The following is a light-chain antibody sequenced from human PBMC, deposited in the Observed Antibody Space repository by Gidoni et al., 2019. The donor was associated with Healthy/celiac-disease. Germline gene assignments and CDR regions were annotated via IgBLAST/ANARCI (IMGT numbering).Light chain of an antibody. J-gene: IGKJ1*01. CDR2: AAS. Sequence: GDRVTITCRASQSISSYLNWYQQKPGKAPKLLIYAASSLQSGVPSRFSGSGSGTDFTLTISILQPEDFATYYYQQSYSTPPWTFGQGTKVEIK. V-gene: IGKV1-39*01. CDR1: QSISSY. CDR3: QQSYSTPPWT.